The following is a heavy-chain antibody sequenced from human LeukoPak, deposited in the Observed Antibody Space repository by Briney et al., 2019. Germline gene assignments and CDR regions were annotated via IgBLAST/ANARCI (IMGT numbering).Heavy chain of an antibody. D-gene: IGHD3-3*01. J-gene: IGHJ4*02. Sequence: GGSLRLSCAASGLTISNYWRSWVRQSPGKGGEWGANITVEGREKYYVDSVKARFTISRDHAKNSLYLQMDSLRAEDTAVYYCASQITISYYFDCWGQGTLVTVSS. CDR1: GLTISNYW. CDR2: ITVEGREK. CDR3: ASQITISYYFDC. V-gene: IGHV3-7*01.